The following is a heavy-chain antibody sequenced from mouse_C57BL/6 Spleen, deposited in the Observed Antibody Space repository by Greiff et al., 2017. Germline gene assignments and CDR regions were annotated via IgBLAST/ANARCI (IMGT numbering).Heavy chain of an antibody. D-gene: IGHD2-2*01. J-gene: IGHJ1*03. V-gene: IGHV5-17*01. CDR1: GFTFSDSG. CDR3: ARDGYGPNWYFDV. CDR2: ISSGSSTL. Sequence: DVKLVESGGGLVKPGGSLKLSCAASGFTFSDSGMHWVRQAPEKGLEWVAYISSGSSTLYYADTVKGRSTFSRDHAKTTLFLQMTSLRSEYTAMYYGARDGYGPNWYFDVWGTGTTVTVSS.